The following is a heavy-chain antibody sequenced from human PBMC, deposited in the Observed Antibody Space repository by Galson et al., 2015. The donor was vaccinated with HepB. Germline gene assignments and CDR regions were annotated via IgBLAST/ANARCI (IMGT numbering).Heavy chain of an antibody. CDR1: GFTFSSYW. J-gene: IGHJ4*02. V-gene: IGHV3-7*01. Sequence: SLRLSCAASGFTFSSYWMSWVRQAPGKGLEWVANIKQDGSEKYYVDSVKGRFTISRDNAKNSLYLQMNSLRAEDTAVYYCARDPELVGATTNYFDYWGQGTLVTVSS. CDR2: IKQDGSEK. D-gene: IGHD1-26*01. CDR3: ARDPELVGATTNYFDY.